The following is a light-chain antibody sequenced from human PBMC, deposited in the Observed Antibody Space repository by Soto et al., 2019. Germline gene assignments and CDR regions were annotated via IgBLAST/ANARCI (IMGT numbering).Light chain of an antibody. J-gene: IGKJ1*01. V-gene: IGKV1-5*03. CDR2: KAS. CDR1: QGIGNY. CDR3: QHYNSYSEA. Sequence: DTPMTQSPSTLSGSVGDRVTITCRASQGIGNYLAWYQQKPGKAPKLLIYKASTLKSGVPSRFSGSGSGTEFTLTISSLQPDDFATYYCQHYNSYSEAFGQGTKV.